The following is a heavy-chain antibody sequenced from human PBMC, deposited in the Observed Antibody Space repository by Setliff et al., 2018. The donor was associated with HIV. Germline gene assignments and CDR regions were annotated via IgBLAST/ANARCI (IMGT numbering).Heavy chain of an antibody. CDR1: GGSISTYF. CDR3: VKDSEGGYTYGAYDY. V-gene: IGHV3-33*06. CDR2: IWYDGSNK. J-gene: IGHJ4*02. Sequence: LSLTCTVSGGSISTYFWSWVRQAPGKGLEWVAVIWYDGSNKYYADSVQGRFTTSRDNSKNTLYLQMNSLRADDTAVYYCVKDSEGGYTYGAYDYWGQGTLVTVSS. D-gene: IGHD5-18*01.